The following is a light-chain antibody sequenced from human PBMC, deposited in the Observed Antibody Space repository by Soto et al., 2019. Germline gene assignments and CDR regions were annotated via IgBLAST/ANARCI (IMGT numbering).Light chain of an antibody. CDR2: GAS. Sequence: EIVMTQSPATLSVSPGERATLSCRASQSVSSNLAWYQQKPCQAPRLLIYGASTRATGIPARFSGSGSGTEFTLTVRSLQSEDFAVYYCQQYNNWPPLFTFGPGTKVDIK. CDR3: QQYNNWPPLFT. V-gene: IGKV3-15*01. J-gene: IGKJ3*01. CDR1: QSVSSN.